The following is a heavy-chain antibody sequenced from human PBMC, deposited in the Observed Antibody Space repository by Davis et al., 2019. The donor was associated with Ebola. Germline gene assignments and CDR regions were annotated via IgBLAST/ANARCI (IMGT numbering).Heavy chain of an antibody. J-gene: IGHJ4*02. Sequence: MPSETLSLTCAVYGGSFSGYYWSWIRQPPGKGLEWIGEINHSGSTNFNPSLKSRVTISLDTSKNQFSLKLTSVTAADTAVYYCARLLEALDYWGQGTLVTVSS. CDR1: GGSFSGYY. CDR2: INHSGST. D-gene: IGHD3-3*01. CDR3: ARLLEALDY. V-gene: IGHV4-34*01.